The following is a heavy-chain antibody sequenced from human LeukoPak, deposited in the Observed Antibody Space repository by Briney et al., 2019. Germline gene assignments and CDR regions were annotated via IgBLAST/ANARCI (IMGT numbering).Heavy chain of an antibody. CDR1: GFIFSDST. CDR2: ASFHGSNT. J-gene: IGHJ4*02. Sequence: GGSLRLSCAASGFIFSDSTLHWVRQAPGKGLEGVAAASFHGSNTYYADSMKGRFTISRENSKNTVYLQMNSLRTEDTAVYYCARERSWNGPLDYWGQGTLVTVSS. CDR3: ARERSWNGPLDY. V-gene: IGHV3-30*04. D-gene: IGHD1-1*01.